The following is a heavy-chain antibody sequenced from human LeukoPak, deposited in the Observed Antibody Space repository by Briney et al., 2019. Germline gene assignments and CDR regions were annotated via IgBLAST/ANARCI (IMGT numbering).Heavy chain of an antibody. Sequence: GGSLRLSCAASGFTFSGSAMHWVRQASGKGLEWVGRIRSKANSYATAYAASVKGRFTISRDDSKNTAYLQMNSLKTEDTAVYYCATPGLARRYCTGGRCYSSGAYDYWGQGTLVTVSS. V-gene: IGHV3-73*01. J-gene: IGHJ4*02. CDR3: ATPGLARRYCTGGRCYSSGAYDY. CDR2: IRSKANSYAT. CDR1: GFTFSGSA. D-gene: IGHD2-15*01.